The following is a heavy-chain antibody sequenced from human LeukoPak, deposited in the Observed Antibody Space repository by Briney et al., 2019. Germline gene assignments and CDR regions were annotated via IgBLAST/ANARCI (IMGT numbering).Heavy chain of an antibody. J-gene: IGHJ5*02. CDR3: ARDDYDSHGYASWFDP. V-gene: IGHV3-48*03. D-gene: IGHD3-22*01. Sequence: GGSLRLSCTASGFTFSAYEMNWVRQAPGKGLEWISYISSSGTTIYYADSVKGRFTISRDNAKNSLFLQMNSLRVEDTAVYYCARDDYDSHGYASWFDPWGQGTLVTVSS. CDR2: ISSSGTTI. CDR1: GFTFSAYE.